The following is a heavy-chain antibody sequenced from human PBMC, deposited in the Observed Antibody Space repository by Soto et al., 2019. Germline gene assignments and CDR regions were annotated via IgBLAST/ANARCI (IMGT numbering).Heavy chain of an antibody. V-gene: IGHV3-23*01. CDR2: ISGSGGST. J-gene: IGHJ3*02. CDR3: AKESFPYYYDSSGLGDAFDI. CDR1: GFTFSNYA. D-gene: IGHD3-22*01. Sequence: GGSLRLSCAGSGFTFSNYAMSWVRQAPGKGLEWVSAISGSGGSTYYADSVKGRFTISRDNSKNTLYLQMNSLRAEDTAVYYCAKESFPYYYDSSGLGDAFDIWGQGTMVTVSS.